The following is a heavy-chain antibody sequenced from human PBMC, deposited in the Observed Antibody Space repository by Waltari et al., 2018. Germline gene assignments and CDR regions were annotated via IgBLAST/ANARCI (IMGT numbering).Heavy chain of an antibody. D-gene: IGHD3-22*01. CDR2: IMPIFGAA. Sequence: QVQLVQSGAEVKKPGSSVRVSCKASGGTFSSYVLSWVRQAPGQGLEWMGGIMPIFGAAKYAQKFQGRVTITADDSTGTAYMELSSLRSEDTAVYYCARDPNYYDSSGLVFWGQGTLVTVSS. J-gene: IGHJ4*02. CDR1: GGTFSSYV. CDR3: ARDPNYYDSSGLVF. V-gene: IGHV1-69*12.